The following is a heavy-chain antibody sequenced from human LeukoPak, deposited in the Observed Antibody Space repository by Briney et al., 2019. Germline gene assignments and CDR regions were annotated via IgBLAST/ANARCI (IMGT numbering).Heavy chain of an antibody. CDR1: GFTFSSYA. D-gene: IGHD3-3*01. Sequence: PGGSLRLSCAAPGFTFSSYAMAWVRQAPGKGLDWVSGISASGGSTFYADSVKGRFTISRDISKNTLYLQMNSLRAEDTAVYYCAKYAVGETFFGDYWGQGTLVTVSS. V-gene: IGHV3-23*01. CDR3: AKYAVGETFFGDY. J-gene: IGHJ4*02. CDR2: ISASGGST.